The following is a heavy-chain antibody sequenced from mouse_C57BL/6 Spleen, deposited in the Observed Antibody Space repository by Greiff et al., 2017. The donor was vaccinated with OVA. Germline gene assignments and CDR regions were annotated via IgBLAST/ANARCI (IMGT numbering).Heavy chain of an antibody. CDR3: ARVGDYGGFAY. Sequence: EVKLQESGPGLVKPSQSLSLTCSVTGYSITSGYYWNWIRQFPGNKLEWMGYISYDGSNNYNPSLKNRISITRYTSKNQFFLKLNSVTTEDTATYYCARVGDYGGFAYWGQGTLVTVSA. J-gene: IGHJ3*01. D-gene: IGHD1-1*02. CDR2: ISYDGSN. CDR1: GYSITSGYY. V-gene: IGHV3-6*01.